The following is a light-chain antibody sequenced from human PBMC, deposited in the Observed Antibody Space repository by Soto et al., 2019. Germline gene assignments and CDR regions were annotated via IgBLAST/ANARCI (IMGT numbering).Light chain of an antibody. V-gene: IGLV2-14*03. CDR1: SSDVGGYDA. Sequence: QSALTQPASVSGSPGQSITISCTGTSSDVGGYDAVSWYQHHPGKAPKLMIYDVSNRPTGVSNRFSGSKSGNTASLTISGLQAEDEADYYYNSHTSRNLVLFGGGTKLTVL. CDR2: DVS. J-gene: IGLJ2*01. CDR3: NSHTSRNLVL.